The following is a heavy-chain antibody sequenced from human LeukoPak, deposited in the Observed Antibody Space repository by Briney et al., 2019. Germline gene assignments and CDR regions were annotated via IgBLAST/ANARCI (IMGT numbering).Heavy chain of an antibody. J-gene: IGHJ4*02. CDR3: ASSDRSRGLRYFDWLSELDY. CDR1: GGTFSSYA. Sequence: SVKVSCKASGGTFSSYAISWVRQAPGQGLEWMGGIIPIFGTANYAQKFQGRVTITTDESTSTAYMELSSLRSEDTAVYYCASSDRSRGLRYFDWLSELDYWGQGTLVTVSS. CDR2: IIPIFGTA. V-gene: IGHV1-69*05. D-gene: IGHD3-9*01.